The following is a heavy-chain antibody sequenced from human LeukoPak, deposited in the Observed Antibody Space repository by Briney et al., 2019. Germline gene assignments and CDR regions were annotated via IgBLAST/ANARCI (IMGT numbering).Heavy chain of an antibody. CDR1: GGSISSSSYY. J-gene: IGHJ5*02. CDR3: ARDRYWFDP. CDR2: IYTSGST. V-gene: IGHV4-39*07. Sequence: PSETLSLTCTVSGGSISSSSYYWGWIRQPPGKGLEWIGRIYTSGSTNYNPSLKSRVTISVDTSKNQFSLKLSSVTAADTAVYYCARDRYWFDPWGQGTLVTVSS.